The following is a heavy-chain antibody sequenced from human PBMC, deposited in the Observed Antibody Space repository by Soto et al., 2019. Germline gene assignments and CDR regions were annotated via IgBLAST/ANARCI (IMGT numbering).Heavy chain of an antibody. CDR2: ISSGSSYI. CDR3: ARDILSGGAYPDA. D-gene: IGHD3-10*01. Sequence: XGSLRLTCAASGFTFSTYTMNWVRQAPGKGLGWISSISSGSSYIYYAGSVKGRFTISRDNAKNSLFLQMNSLRADDTAVYYCARDILSGGAYPDAWGQGTKVTVSS. V-gene: IGHV3-21*01. CDR1: GFTFSTYT. J-gene: IGHJ5*02.